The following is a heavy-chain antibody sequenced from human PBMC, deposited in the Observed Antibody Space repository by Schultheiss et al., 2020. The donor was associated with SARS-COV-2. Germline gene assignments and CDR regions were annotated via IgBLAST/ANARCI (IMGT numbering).Heavy chain of an antibody. CDR1: GFTFSSYW. CDR3: ARDLGQTTVTDDAFDI. Sequence: GESLKISCAASGFTFSSYWMSWVRQAPGKGLEWVANIKQDGSEKYYVDSVKGRFTISRDNAKNSLYLQMNSLRAEDTAVYYCARDLGQTTVTDDAFDIWGQGTMVTVSS. CDR2: IKQDGSEK. V-gene: IGHV3-7*01. D-gene: IGHD4-17*01. J-gene: IGHJ3*02.